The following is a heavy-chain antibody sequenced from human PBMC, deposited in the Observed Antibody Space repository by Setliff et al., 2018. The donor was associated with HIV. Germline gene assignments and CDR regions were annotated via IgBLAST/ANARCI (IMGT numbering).Heavy chain of an antibody. CDR1: GFTFTSAW. D-gene: IGHD1-26*01. J-gene: IGHJ4*02. CDR2: ISSTGYTI. Sequence: GGSLRLSCAASGFTFTSAWMTWVRQAPGKGPEWVSCISSTGYTIYYADSVKGRFTISRDNAKNSLYLQMNSLRVEDTAVYYCAKDRSGSYSFARDWGQGTLVTVSS. CDR3: AKDRSGSYSFARD. V-gene: IGHV3-48*04.